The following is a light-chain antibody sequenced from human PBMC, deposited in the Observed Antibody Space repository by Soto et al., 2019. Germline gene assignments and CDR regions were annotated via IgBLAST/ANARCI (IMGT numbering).Light chain of an antibody. Sequence: DIQVTQSPSTLSASVGDRVTIACRASQNINTWLAWYQQKPGKAPKLLIYKASNLESGVPSRFSGSGSGTEFTITISSLQPDDFATYYCQQYENSWTFGQGTKVESK. V-gene: IGKV1-5*03. CDR3: QQYENSWT. J-gene: IGKJ1*01. CDR1: QNINTW. CDR2: KAS.